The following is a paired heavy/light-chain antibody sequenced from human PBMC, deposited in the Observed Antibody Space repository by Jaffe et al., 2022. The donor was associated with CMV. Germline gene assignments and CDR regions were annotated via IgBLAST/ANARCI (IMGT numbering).Heavy chain of an antibody. J-gene: IGHJ5*02. CDR2: ISSSSTYI. V-gene: IGHV3-21*01. Sequence: EVQLVESGGGLVKPGGSLRLSCADSGFTFSSYSMNWVRQAPGKGLEWVSSISSSSTYINYADSVKGRFTISRDNARNSLYLQMNSLRAEDTAVYYCARDFSNGPYLGWFDPWGQGTLVTVSS. CDR1: GFTFSSYS. CDR3: ARDFSNGPYLGWFDP. D-gene: IGHD6-19*01.
Light chain of an antibody. V-gene: IGLV3-19*01. J-gene: IGLJ1*01. CDR2: GKD. CDR3: NSRDSSTNHYV. CDR1: SLTTSH. Sequence: SSELTQDPAVSVALGQTVRITCQGDSLTTSHASWFQQKPGQAPVLVIYGKDNRPSGIPDRFSGSSSGNTASLTITGAQAEDEADYFCNSRDSSTNHYVFGTGTKVTVL.